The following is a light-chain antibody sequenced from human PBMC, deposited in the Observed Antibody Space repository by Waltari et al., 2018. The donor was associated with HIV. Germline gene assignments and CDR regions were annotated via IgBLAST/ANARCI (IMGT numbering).Light chain of an antibody. V-gene: IGLV1-36*01. Sequence: QSVLTPPPSVSEAPRQRVTTSCSGSSSNIGNTAVNWYQQLPGKAPKLLIYYDDLRPSGVSDRFSGSKSGTSASLAISGLQSEDEADYYCAAAWDDSLNGPVFGGGTKLTVL. CDR1: SSNIGNTA. J-gene: IGLJ2*01. CDR2: YDD. CDR3: AAAWDDSLNGPV.